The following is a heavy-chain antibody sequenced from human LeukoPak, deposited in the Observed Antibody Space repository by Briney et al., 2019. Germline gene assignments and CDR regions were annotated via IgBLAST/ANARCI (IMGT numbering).Heavy chain of an antibody. CDR2: ISYDGSNK. CDR1: GFTFSSYA. D-gene: IGHD2-15*01. J-gene: IGHJ6*03. Sequence: GRSLRLSCAASGFTFSSYAMHWVRQAPGKGLEWVAVISYDGSNKYYADSVKGRFTISRDNSKNTLYLEMNSLRAEDTAFFYCAKDGVLLAPGISWYMDVWGRGTTVTVSS. V-gene: IGHV3-30-3*02. CDR3: AKDGVLLAPGISWYMDV.